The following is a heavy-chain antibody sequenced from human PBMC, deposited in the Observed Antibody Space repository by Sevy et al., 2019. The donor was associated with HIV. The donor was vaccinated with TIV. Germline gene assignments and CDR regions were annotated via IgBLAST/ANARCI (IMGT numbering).Heavy chain of an antibody. J-gene: IGHJ1*01. CDR1: GDSFSGYT. V-gene: IGHV1-69*06. Sequence: ASVKVSCKSSGDSFSGYTIIWVRQAPGRGLEWMGGIIPISDPAGPTNSAQNFQDRATITADISTHTAYMELSSLRSEDTALYFCARASSCGGDCYYLQYWGQGTLVTVSS. CDR2: IIPISDPAGPT. CDR3: ARASSCGGDCYYLQY. D-gene: IGHD2-21*02.